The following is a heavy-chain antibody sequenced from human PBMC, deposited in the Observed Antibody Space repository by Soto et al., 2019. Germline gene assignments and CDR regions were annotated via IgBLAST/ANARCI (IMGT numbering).Heavy chain of an antibody. CDR1: GVSFSNYR. CDR2: VSYNGTKE. Sequence: WGSLTLSCVASGVSFSNYRMHWVRQAPGKGLEWVAIVSYNGTKEYYADPVKGRFSISRDNYNTTLYVQMNTLRDEDTAVYYCANDSRRRQVPAPLYFDYWGRGTLVTVSS. V-gene: IGHV3-30*18. J-gene: IGHJ4*02. CDR3: ANDSRRRQVPAPLYFDY. D-gene: IGHD2-2*01.